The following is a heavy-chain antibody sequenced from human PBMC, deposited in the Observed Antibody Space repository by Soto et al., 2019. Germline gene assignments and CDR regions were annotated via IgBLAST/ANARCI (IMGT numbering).Heavy chain of an antibody. CDR1: GFTFSAYS. V-gene: IGHV3-21*01. CDR2: ITSRSDYI. J-gene: IGHJ4*02. Sequence: GGSLRLSCAASGFTFSAYSMSWVRQAPGKGLEWVSSITSRSDYIYYADSLKGRFTISRDNAKNSLYLQMHSLRAEDTAFYYCARVDGYTYPNDYWGQGTLVTVSS. D-gene: IGHD5-12*01. CDR3: ARVDGYTYPNDY.